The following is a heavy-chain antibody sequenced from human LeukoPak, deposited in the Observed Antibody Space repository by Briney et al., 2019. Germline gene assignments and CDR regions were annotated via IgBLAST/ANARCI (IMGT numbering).Heavy chain of an antibody. J-gene: IGHJ4*02. V-gene: IGHV4-59*01. D-gene: IGHD4-17*01. CDR2: IYYSGST. Sequence: SETLSLXCTVSGGSISSYYWSWIRQPPGKGLEWIGYIYYSGSTNYNPSLKSRVTISVDTSKNQFSLKLSSVTAADTAVYYCARRYYGHFDDWGQGTLVTVSS. CDR3: ARRYYGHFDD. CDR1: GGSISSYY.